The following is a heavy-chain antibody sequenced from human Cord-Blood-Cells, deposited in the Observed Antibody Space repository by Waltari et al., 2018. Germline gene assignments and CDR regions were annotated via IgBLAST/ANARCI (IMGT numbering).Heavy chain of an antibody. V-gene: IGHV3-21*01. Sequence: EVQLVESGGGLVKPGGSLRLSCAASGFTFSSYSMNWVRQAPGKGLEWVSSISMISSYIYYADSVKGRFTISRDNAKNSLYLQMNSLRAEDTAVYYCASRGDVDYWGQGTLVTVSS. CDR3: ASRGDVDY. CDR2: ISMISSYI. D-gene: IGHD3-10*01. J-gene: IGHJ4*02. CDR1: GFTFSSYS.